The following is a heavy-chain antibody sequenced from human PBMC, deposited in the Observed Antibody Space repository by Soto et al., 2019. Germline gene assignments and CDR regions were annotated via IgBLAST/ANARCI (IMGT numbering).Heavy chain of an antibody. Sequence: TSETLSLTCTVSGGSISSYYWSWIRQPPGRGLEWIGYIYYSGSTNYNPSLKSRVTISVDTSKNQFSLKLSSVTAADTAVYYCARGLVHPGVDYWGQGTLLTVSS. CDR2: IYYSGST. CDR1: GGSISSYY. CDR3: ARGLVHPGVDY. D-gene: IGHD2-8*01. V-gene: IGHV4-59*01. J-gene: IGHJ4*02.